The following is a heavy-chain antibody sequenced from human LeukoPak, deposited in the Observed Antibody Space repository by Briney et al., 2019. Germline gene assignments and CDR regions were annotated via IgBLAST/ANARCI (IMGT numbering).Heavy chain of an antibody. CDR2: MNPNSGNT. CDR3: ARGLSIAVAGVCGY. J-gene: IGHJ4*02. V-gene: IGHV1-8*01. CDR1: GYTFTSYD. Sequence: ASVKVSCXASGYTFTSYDINWVRQASGQGLEWMGWMNPNSGNTGYAQKFQGRVTMTRNTSISTAYMELSSLRSEDTAVYYCARGLSIAVAGVCGYWGQGTLVTVSS. D-gene: IGHD6-19*01.